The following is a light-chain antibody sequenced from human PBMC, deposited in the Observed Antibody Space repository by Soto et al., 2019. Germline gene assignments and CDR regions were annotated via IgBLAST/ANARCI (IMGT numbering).Light chain of an antibody. Sequence: QSVLTQPPSVSGAPGQRVTISCAGGSSSIGAGYDVHWYQQVPGTAPKLLIYGNFNRPSGVPDRFSGSKSGTSASLAITGLQAGDEADYYCQSYDSGLSGVVFGGGTKVTVL. CDR1: SSSIGAGYD. CDR2: GNF. CDR3: QSYDSGLSGVV. V-gene: IGLV1-40*01. J-gene: IGLJ2*01.